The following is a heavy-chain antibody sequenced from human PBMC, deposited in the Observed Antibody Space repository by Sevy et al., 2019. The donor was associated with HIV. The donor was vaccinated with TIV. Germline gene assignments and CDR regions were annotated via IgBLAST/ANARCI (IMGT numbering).Heavy chain of an antibody. CDR2: ISGSGTKT. CDR1: GITFSDFA. D-gene: IGHD2-15*01. J-gene: IGHJ4*02. Sequence: GGSLRLSCAASGITFSDFAMRWVRQAPGKGLEWVSAISGSGTKTYYSDSVRGRFTISRDNSKNTQYLQMNSLRTEDTAVYYCAARKDDFDCWGQGTLVTVSS. V-gene: IGHV3-23*01. CDR3: AARKDDFDC.